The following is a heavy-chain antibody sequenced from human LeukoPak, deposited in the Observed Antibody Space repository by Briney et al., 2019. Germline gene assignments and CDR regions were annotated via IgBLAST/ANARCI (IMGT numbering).Heavy chain of an antibody. J-gene: IGHJ2*01. CDR3: ARRSAVVAPRYFDL. Sequence: SETLSLTCTVSGGSISSYYWSWIRQPPGKGLEWIGYIYYSGSTNYNASLKSRVTISVDTSKNQFSLKLSSVAAADTAVYYCARRSAVVAPRYFDLWGRGTLVTVSS. CDR1: GGSISSYY. CDR2: IYYSGST. D-gene: IGHD2-15*01. V-gene: IGHV4-59*08.